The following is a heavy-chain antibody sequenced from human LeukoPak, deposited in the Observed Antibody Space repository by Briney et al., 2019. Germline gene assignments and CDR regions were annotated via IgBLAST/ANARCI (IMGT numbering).Heavy chain of an antibody. V-gene: IGHV3-73*01. D-gene: IGHD1-1*01. CDR2: IRSKANSYAT. CDR3: ASGLSVRRSNNTPVDY. J-gene: IGHJ4*02. CDR1: GFTFSGSA. Sequence: GGSLRLSCTASGFTFSGSAMHWVRQASGKGLEWVGRIRSKANSYATVYAASVKGRFTISRDDSKNTAYLQMNSLKTEDTAVYYCASGLSVRRSNNTPVDYWGQGTLVTVSS.